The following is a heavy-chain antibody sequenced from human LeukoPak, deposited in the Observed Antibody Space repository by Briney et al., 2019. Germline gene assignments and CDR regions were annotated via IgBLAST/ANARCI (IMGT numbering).Heavy chain of an antibody. V-gene: IGHV4-34*01. CDR2: INHSGST. CDR1: GGSISSYY. J-gene: IGHJ5*02. Sequence: SETLSLTCTVSGGSISSYYWSWIRQPPGKGLEWIGEINHSGSTNYNPSLKSRVTISVDTSKNQFSLKLSSVTAADTAVYYCAREVIAAAAKEFDPWGQGTLVTVSS. D-gene: IGHD6-13*01. CDR3: AREVIAAAAKEFDP.